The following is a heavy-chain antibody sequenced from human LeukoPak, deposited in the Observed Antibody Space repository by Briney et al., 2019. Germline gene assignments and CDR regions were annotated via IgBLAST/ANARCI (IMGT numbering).Heavy chain of an antibody. CDR2: INPSNGNT. CDR1: GYTSTSYG. CDR3: ATGGTYSSFDH. D-gene: IGHD4-11*01. J-gene: IGHJ4*02. Sequence: GASVKVSCKTSGYTSTSYGISWVRQAPGQGLEWMAWINPSNGNTKDARNLQGRVTMTTDTSTNTAYMELRNLRSSDTAVYYCATGGTYSSFDHWGQGTLVTVSS. V-gene: IGHV1-18*01.